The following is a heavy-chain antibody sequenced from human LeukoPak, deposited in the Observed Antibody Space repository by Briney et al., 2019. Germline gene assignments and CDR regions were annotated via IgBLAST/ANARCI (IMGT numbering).Heavy chain of an antibody. V-gene: IGHV3-7*01. Sequence: GGSLRLSCAASGFTFSSYWMNWVRQAPGKGLEWVANIKQDGSEKYYVDSVKGRFTISRDNAKNSLYLQMNSLRAEDTAVYYCAGQQDYYGWGSSTSYYYYGMDVWGPGTTATVSS. CDR2: IKQDGSEK. CDR1: GFTFSSYW. CDR3: AGQQDYYGWGSSTSYYYYGMDV. D-gene: IGHD3-10*01. J-gene: IGHJ6*02.